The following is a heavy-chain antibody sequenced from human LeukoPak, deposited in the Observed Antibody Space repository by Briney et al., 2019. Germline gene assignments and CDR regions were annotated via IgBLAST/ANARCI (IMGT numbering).Heavy chain of an antibody. CDR1: GFTFSSYW. J-gene: IGHJ6*03. CDR2: IKQDGSEK. Sequence: GGSLRLSCAASGFTFSSYWMSWVRQAPGKGLEWVANIKQDGSEKNYVDSVKGRFTISRDNAKNSLYLQMNSLRAEDTAVYYCARVLGSTSYHMDVWGKGTTVTVSS. V-gene: IGHV3-7*01. CDR3: ARVLGSTSYHMDV. D-gene: IGHD2-2*01.